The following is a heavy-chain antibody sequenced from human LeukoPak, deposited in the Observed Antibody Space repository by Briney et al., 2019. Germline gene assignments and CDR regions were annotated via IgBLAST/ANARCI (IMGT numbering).Heavy chain of an antibody. D-gene: IGHD3-22*01. CDR1: GGGFTFSSHA. Sequence: ASVKVSSKASGGGFTFSSHAISWVRQAPGQGLEWMGGLIPIYGSPNYAQKFQGRLTITSDESTRTVYMELSSLRPEDSAVHYCAGFFYDNSGDAFDIWGQGTMVTVSS. V-gene: IGHV1-69*01. CDR2: LIPIYGSP. CDR3: AGFFYDNSGDAFDI. J-gene: IGHJ3*02.